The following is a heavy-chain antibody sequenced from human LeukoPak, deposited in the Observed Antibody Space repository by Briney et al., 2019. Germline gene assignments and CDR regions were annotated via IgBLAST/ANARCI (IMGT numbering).Heavy chain of an antibody. V-gene: IGHV3-43*02. J-gene: IGHJ3*02. CDR2: ISGDGGST. D-gene: IGHD3-10*01. CDR3: AKDWELGGSGSYYN. CDR1: GFTFDDYA. Sequence: GGSLRLSCAAFGFTFDDYAMHWVRQAPGKGLEWVSLISGDGGSTYYADSVKGRFTISRDNSKNSLYLQMNSLRTEDTALYYCAKDWELGGSGSYYNWGQGTMVTVSS.